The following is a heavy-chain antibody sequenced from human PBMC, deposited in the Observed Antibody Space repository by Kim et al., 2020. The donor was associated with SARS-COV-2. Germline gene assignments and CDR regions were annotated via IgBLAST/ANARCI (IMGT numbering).Heavy chain of an antibody. V-gene: IGHV3-23*01. Sequence: GGSLRLSCAASGFTFSSYAMSWVRQAPGKGLEWVSAISGSGGSTYYADSVKGRFTISRDNSKNTLYLQMNSLRAEDTAVYYCAKGSHEDYDRAASMTYWGQGTLVTVSS. D-gene: IGHD3-16*01. CDR2: ISGSGGST. CDR3: AKGSHEDYDRAASMTY. CDR1: GFTFSSYA. J-gene: IGHJ4*02.